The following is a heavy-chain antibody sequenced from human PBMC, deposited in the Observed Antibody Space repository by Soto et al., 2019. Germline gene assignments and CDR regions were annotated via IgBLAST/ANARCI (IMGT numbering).Heavy chain of an antibody. CDR2: IYYSGST. CDR1: GGSISSYY. CDR3: ARSDGRY. V-gene: IGHV4-59*07. J-gene: IGHJ4*02. Sequence: ADTLSLTGTGSGGSISSYYWSWIRQPPGKGLEWIGYIYYSGSTNYNPSLKSRVTISVDTSKNQFSLKLSSVTAADTAVYYCARSDGRYWGQGTLVTGSS.